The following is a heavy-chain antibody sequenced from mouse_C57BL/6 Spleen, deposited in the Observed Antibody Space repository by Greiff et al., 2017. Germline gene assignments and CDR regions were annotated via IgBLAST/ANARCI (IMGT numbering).Heavy chain of an antibody. CDR2: ISSGSSTI. CDR3: ARHYGSWYAMDY. Sequence: EVKLVESGGGLVKPGGSLKLSCAASGFTFSDYGMHWVRQAPEKGLEWVAYISSGSSTIYYADTVKGRFTISRDNAKNTLFLQMTSLRSEDTAMYYCARHYGSWYAMDYWGQGTSVTVSS. J-gene: IGHJ4*01. D-gene: IGHD1-1*01. CDR1: GFTFSDYG. V-gene: IGHV5-17*01.